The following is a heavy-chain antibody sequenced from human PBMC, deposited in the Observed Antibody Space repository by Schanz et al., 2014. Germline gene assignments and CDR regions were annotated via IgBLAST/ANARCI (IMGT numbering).Heavy chain of an antibody. CDR3: ARENKDYDSILNKFFHYGLDL. Sequence: QVQLVQSGAEVKKPGSSVKVSCKASGGTFSSYAFSWVRQAPGQGLEWMGKISPNSGDTHSAQKFQGRVTKTWDRSISTANMELSRLRSDDTAVYYCARENKDYDSILNKFFHYGLDLWGQGTTVTVSS. V-gene: IGHV1-2*02. J-gene: IGHJ6*02. CDR2: ISPNSGDT. D-gene: IGHD3-3*02. CDR1: GGTFSSYA.